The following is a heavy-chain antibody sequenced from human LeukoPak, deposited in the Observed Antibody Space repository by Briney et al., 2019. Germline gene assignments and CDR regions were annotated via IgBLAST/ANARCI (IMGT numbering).Heavy chain of an antibody. CDR1: GGSFSGYY. V-gene: IGHV4-34*01. J-gene: IGHJ3*02. Sequence: SETLSLTCAVYGGSFSGYYWSLIRQPPGKGLEWIGEINHSGSTSYNPSLKSRVTISVDTSKNQFSLKLSSVTAADTAVYYCARGPLRFLEWLSRLVGAFDIWGQGTMVTVSS. D-gene: IGHD3-3*01. CDR3: ARGPLRFLEWLSRLVGAFDI. CDR2: INHSGST.